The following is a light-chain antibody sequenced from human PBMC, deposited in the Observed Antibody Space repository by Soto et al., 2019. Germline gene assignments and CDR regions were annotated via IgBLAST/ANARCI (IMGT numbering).Light chain of an antibody. V-gene: IGLV2-14*01. CDR2: DVS. J-gene: IGLJ1*01. CDR3: SSYTASSTPVL. CDR1: SSDVGGFNY. Sequence: QPALTQPASVSGSPGQSITISCTGTSSDVGGFNYVSWYQQHPGQAPKLMIYDVSYRPSGASNRFSGSKSGNTASLTISGLQAEDEADYYCSSYTASSTPVLFGAGTKVTVL.